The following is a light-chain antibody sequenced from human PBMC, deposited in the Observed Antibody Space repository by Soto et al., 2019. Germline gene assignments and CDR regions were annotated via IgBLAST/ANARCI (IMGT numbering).Light chain of an antibody. V-gene: IGKV1-5*01. CDR3: QQYNSYSWT. CDR2: DAS. CDR1: QDISNY. Sequence: DIQMTQSPSSLSASVGDRVTITCQASQDISNYLNWYQQKPGKAPNLLIYDASSLESGVPSRFSGSGSGTEFTLSISSLQPDDFGTYYCQQYNSYSWTFGQGTKVDIK. J-gene: IGKJ1*01.